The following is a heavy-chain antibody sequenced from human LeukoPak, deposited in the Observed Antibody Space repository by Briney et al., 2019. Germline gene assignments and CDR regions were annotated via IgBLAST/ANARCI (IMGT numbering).Heavy chain of an antibody. CDR1: EFTFSSYA. V-gene: IGHV3-23*01. Sequence: GGSLRLSCVAYEFTFSSYAMSWVRQAPGKGLEWVSAISGSGGSTYYADSVKGRFTISRDNSKNTLYLQMNSLRAEDTAVYYCAKISWELLPDYFDYWGQGTLVTVSS. CDR3: AKISWELLPDYFDY. D-gene: IGHD1-26*01. J-gene: IGHJ4*02. CDR2: ISGSGGST.